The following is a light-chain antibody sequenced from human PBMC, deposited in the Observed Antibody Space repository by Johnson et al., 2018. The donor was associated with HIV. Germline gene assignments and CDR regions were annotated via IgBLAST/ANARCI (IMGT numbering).Light chain of an antibody. CDR1: SSNIGNNY. CDR3: GTWDSSLSALYV. CDR2: ENN. J-gene: IGLJ1*01. V-gene: IGLV1-51*02. Sequence: QSVLTQPPSVSAAPGQKVTISCSGSSSNIGNNYVSWYQQLPGTAPKLLIYENNKRPSGIPDRFSGPKSGTSATLGITGLQTGDEADYYCGTWDSSLSALYVFGTGTKVTVL.